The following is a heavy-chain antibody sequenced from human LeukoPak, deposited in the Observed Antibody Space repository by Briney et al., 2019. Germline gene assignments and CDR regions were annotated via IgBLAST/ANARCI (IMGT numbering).Heavy chain of an antibody. Sequence: PGGSLRLSCAASGFTFSSYGMSWVRQAPGKGLEWVSAISGSGGSTYYADSVKGRFTISRDNSKNTLYLQMNSLRAEDTAVYYCAGSAAQWLESTLNDYYDSSGYPPYSFGGQGTLVTVSS. CDR3: AGSAAQWLESTLNDYYDSSGYPPYSF. CDR2: ISGSGGST. V-gene: IGHV3-23*01. D-gene: IGHD3-22*01. J-gene: IGHJ4*02. CDR1: GFTFSSYG.